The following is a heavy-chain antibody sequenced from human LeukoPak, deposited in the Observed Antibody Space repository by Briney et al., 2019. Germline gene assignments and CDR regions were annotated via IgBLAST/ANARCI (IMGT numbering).Heavy chain of an antibody. CDR3: ATISDLLFYFDS. V-gene: IGHV3-66*01. CDR2: IYTGGNT. CDR1: GFTVSSTY. Sequence: GWALRLSCAASGFTVSSTYMSGVRQAPGKGLEWVSLIYTGGNTYYADSVKGRFTLSRDNSKNTVYLQMNRLRVEDTAMYYCATISDLLFYFDSWGQGNLVTVSS. J-gene: IGHJ4*02.